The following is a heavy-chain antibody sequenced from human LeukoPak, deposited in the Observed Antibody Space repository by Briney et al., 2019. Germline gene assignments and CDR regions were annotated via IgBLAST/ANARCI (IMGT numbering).Heavy chain of an antibody. CDR3: AKDPESDHSNYGITFDI. CDR1: GYTFTSYG. V-gene: IGHV1-18*01. CDR2: ISAYNGNT. Sequence: ASVKVSCKASGYTFTSYGISWVRQAPGQGLEWMGWISAYNGNTNYAQKLQGRVTMTTDTSTSTAYMELRSLRSDDTAVYYCAKDPESDHSNYGITFDIWGQGTMVTVSS. J-gene: IGHJ3*02. D-gene: IGHD4-11*01.